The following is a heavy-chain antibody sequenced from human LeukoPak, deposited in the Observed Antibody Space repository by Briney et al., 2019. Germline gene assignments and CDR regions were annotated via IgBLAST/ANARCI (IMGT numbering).Heavy chain of an antibody. Sequence: PSETLSLTCTVSGGSISSSSYYWGWIRQPPGKGLEWIGSIYYSGSTYYNPSLKSRVTISVDTSKNQFSLKLSSVTAADTAVYYCARGGIGQWLAFDYWGQGTPVTVSS. CDR3: ARGGIGQWLAFDY. CDR1: GGSISSSSYY. J-gene: IGHJ4*02. V-gene: IGHV4-39*07. CDR2: IYYSGST. D-gene: IGHD6-19*01.